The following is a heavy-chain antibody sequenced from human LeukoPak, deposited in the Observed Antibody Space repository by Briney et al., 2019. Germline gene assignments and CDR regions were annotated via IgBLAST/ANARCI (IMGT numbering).Heavy chain of an antibody. Sequence: SGPTLVNPTQTLTLTCTFSGFSLTTSGMSVSWIRQPPGKAPEWLARIDWEDDKYYSKSLKTSLTITKYTSKNQVVLKMTNTDPVDTATYYCARYYYASGSATQNIDYWGQGTLATVSS. D-gene: IGHD3-10*01. V-gene: IGHV2-70*12. J-gene: IGHJ4*02. CDR3: ARYYYASGSATQNIDY. CDR2: IDWEDDK. CDR1: GFSLTTSGMS.